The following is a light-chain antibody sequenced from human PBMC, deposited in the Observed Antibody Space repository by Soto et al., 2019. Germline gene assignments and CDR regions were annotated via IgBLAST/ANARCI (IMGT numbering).Light chain of an antibody. CDR2: KAS. Sequence: DIQMTQSPSTLSGSVGDRVTITSRASQTIGRWLEWYQQKQGKAPKLXIYKASPLKSGVPSRFSGSGAGTECTLTISSLQPDDVATDYCQHYNSYSEAFGQGTKVDIK. V-gene: IGKV1-5*03. CDR1: QTIGRW. J-gene: IGKJ1*01. CDR3: QHYNSYSEA.